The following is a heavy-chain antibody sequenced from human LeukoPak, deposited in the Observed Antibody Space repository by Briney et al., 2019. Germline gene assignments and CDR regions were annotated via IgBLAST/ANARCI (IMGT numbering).Heavy chain of an antibody. J-gene: IGHJ6*03. D-gene: IGHD4-23*01. Sequence: GGSLRLSCAASGFTFSSYSMNWVRQAPGKGLEWVSSISSSSSYIYYAGSVKGRFTISRDNSKNTLYLQMNSLRAEDTAVYYCAKDGGGNSDYCYYMDVWGKGTTVTVSS. CDR3: AKDGGGNSDYCYYMDV. CDR1: GFTFSSYS. V-gene: IGHV3-21*04. CDR2: ISSSSSYI.